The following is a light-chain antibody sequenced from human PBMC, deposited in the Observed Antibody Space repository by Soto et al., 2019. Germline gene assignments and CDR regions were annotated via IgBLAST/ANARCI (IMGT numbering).Light chain of an antibody. CDR3: SSYTRSTPYV. CDR1: SSDVGGYNY. CDR2: EVS. V-gene: IGLV2-14*01. J-gene: IGLJ1*01. Sequence: QSALTQPASVSGSPGQSITISCTGTSSDVGGYNYVSWYQQHPGKAPKLMIYEVSNRPSGVSNRFSGSKSGNTASLTISGLQAEDEADYYCSSYTRSTPYVFGTATKVTV.